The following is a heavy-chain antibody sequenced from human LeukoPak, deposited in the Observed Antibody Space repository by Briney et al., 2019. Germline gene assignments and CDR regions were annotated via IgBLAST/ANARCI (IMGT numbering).Heavy chain of an antibody. D-gene: IGHD2-2*01. Sequence: GESLEISCKGSGYSFTSYWIGWVRQMPGKGLEWMGIIYPGDSDTRYSPSFQGQVTISADKSISTAYLQWSSLKASDTAMYYCARPVLDCSSTSCYLSRRRKGELFFDYWGQGTLVTVSS. V-gene: IGHV5-51*01. J-gene: IGHJ4*02. CDR1: GYSFTSYW. CDR2: IYPGDSDT. CDR3: ARPVLDCSSTSCYLSRRRKGELFFDY.